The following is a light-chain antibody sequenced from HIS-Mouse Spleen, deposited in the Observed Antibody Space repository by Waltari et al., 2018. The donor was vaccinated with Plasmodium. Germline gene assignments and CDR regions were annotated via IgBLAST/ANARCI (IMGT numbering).Light chain of an antibody. Sequence: DIVMTQSPDSLAVSLGERATINCKSSQSVLYSSKNKNYLAWDQQKPGQPPKLLIYWASTRESGVPDRFSGSGSGTDFTLTISSLQAEDVAVYYCQQYYSTPPYTFGQGTKLEIK. V-gene: IGKV4-1*01. CDR1: QSVLYSSKNKNY. J-gene: IGKJ2*01. CDR3: QQYYSTPPYT. CDR2: WAS.